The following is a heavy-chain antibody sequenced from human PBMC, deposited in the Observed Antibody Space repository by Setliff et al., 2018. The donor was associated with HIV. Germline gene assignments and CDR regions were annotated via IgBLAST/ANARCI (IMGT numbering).Heavy chain of an antibody. D-gene: IGHD5-12*01. CDR3: ARGAVLATYDTRFDAFDI. CDR2: VYYTGIT. J-gene: IGHJ3*02. V-gene: IGHV4-59*12. CDR1: GVSISNYY. Sequence: PSETLSLTCTVSGVSISNYYWSWIRQPPGRGLEWVGYVYYTGITNFNPSLKGRVTMSVDTSRNHFSLRLSSVTAADTALYYCARGAVLATYDTRFDAFDIWGQGTVVTVSS.